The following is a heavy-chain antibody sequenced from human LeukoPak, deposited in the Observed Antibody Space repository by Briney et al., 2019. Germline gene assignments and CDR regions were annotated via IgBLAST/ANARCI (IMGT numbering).Heavy chain of an antibody. V-gene: IGHV1-18*01. CDR1: GYTFTSYG. CDR2: ISAYNGNT. Sequence: ASVKVSCKASGYTFTSYGISWVRQAPGQGLEWMGWISAYNGNTNYAQKLQGRVTMTTDTSTSTAYMELRSLRSDDTAVYYCARDREEDIVLMVYAMPDYWGQGTLVTVSS. J-gene: IGHJ4*02. CDR3: ARDREEDIVLMVYAMPDY. D-gene: IGHD2-8*01.